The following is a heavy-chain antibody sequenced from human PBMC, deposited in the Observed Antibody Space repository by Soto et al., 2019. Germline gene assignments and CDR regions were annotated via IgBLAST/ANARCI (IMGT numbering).Heavy chain of an antibody. Sequence: SETLSLTCTVSGGSISSGSYYWGWIRQPPGKGLEWIGSIYYSGSAYYNPSLKSRVTMSVDTSKNQFSLKLSSVTAADTAVYFCARGHGGITVFGAPGHFDFWGQGTLVTVSS. CDR2: IYYSGSA. CDR1: GGSISSGSYY. CDR3: ARGHGGITVFGAPGHFDF. J-gene: IGHJ4*02. V-gene: IGHV4-39*01. D-gene: IGHD3-3*01.